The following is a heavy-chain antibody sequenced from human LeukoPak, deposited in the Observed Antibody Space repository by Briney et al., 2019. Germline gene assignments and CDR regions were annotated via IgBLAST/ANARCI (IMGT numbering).Heavy chain of an antibody. CDR1: GGSITTSNYH. CDR3: VRDVHSGLFDF. CDR2: IYHSGTT. V-gene: IGHV4-39*07. D-gene: IGHD3-10*01. Sequence: SETLSLTCTVSGGSITTSNYHWGWIRQPPGKGLEWIASIYHSGTTYYNPSLRSRATISIVTSKNQFSLKVGSVTAADTAVYYCVRDVHSGLFDFWGQGTLVAVSS. J-gene: IGHJ4*02.